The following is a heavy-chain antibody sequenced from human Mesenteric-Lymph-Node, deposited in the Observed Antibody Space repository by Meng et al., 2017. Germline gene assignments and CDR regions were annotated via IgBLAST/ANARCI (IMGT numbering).Heavy chain of an antibody. J-gene: IGHJ5*01. CDR3: ARGRGPHFS. V-gene: IGHV3-9*01. D-gene: IGHD3-3*02. CDR1: GFTFDDYA. Sequence: SLKISCAASGFTFDDYAMHWVRQAPGKGLEWVSGISWNSGSIGYADSVKGRFTISRDNAKNSLYLQMNSLRAEDTAVYYCARGRGPHFSWGQGTLVTVSS. CDR2: ISWNSGSI.